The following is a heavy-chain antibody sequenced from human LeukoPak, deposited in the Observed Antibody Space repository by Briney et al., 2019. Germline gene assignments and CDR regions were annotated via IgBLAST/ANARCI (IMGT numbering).Heavy chain of an antibody. V-gene: IGHV3-30*04. CDR1: GFTFSTYA. Sequence: GGSLRLSCVASGFTFSTYAMGWVRQVPGKGLEWVAVISYDGSNKYYADSVKGRFTISRDNSKNTLYLQMNSLRAEDTAVYYCARVYSYYDSSGYSDYWGQGTLVTVSS. D-gene: IGHD3-22*01. CDR3: ARVYSYYDSSGYSDY. J-gene: IGHJ4*02. CDR2: ISYDGSNK.